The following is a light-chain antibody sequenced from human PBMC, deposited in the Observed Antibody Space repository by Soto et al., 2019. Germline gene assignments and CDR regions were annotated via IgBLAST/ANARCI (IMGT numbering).Light chain of an antibody. CDR2: YDS. Sequence: SYELTQPPSVSVAPGKTARITCGGNNIGSKSVHWYQQKPGQAPVLVIYYDSDRPSRIPKRFSGSNSGNTATLTISRVEAGDEADYYCQVWDSSSDHPVVFGGGTKLTVL. J-gene: IGLJ2*01. CDR1: NIGSKS. V-gene: IGLV3-21*04. CDR3: QVWDSSSDHPVV.